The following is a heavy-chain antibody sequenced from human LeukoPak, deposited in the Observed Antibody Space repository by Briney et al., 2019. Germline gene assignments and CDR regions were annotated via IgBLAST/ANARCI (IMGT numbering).Heavy chain of an antibody. Sequence: GGSLRLSCAASGFTFSSFAMTWVRQAPGKGLEWVSGFDGNGPNTYYADSVKGRWTISRDNSKNTLYLQMNSLRAEDTAVYYCAKSRGYDGDYWGQGTLVTVSS. CDR1: GFTFSSFA. CDR3: AKSRGYDGDY. V-gene: IGHV3-23*01. D-gene: IGHD2-2*01. CDR2: FDGNGPNT. J-gene: IGHJ4*02.